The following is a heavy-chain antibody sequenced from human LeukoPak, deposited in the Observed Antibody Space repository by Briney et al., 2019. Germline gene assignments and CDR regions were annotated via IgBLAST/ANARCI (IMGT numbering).Heavy chain of an antibody. D-gene: IGHD2-2*01. Sequence: AASVKVSCKASGYTFTGYYMHWVRQAPGQGLEWMGWINPNSGGTNYAQKFQGRVTMTRDTSISTAYMELSRLRSDDTAVYYCARVRIRGGWCSSTSCYYYYGMDVWGQGTTVTVSS. CDR1: GYTFTGYY. V-gene: IGHV1-2*02. CDR3: ARVRIRGGWCSSTSCYYYYGMDV. CDR2: INPNSGGT. J-gene: IGHJ6*02.